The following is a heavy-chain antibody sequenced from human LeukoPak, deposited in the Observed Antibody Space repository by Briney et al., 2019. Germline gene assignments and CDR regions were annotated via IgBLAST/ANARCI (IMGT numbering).Heavy chain of an antibody. CDR1: GFTFSSYA. CDR2: INGSGGST. D-gene: IGHD1-26*01. J-gene: IGHJ3*02. Sequence: PGGSLRLSCAASGFTFSSYAMSWVRQAPGKGLEWASAINGSGGSTYYADSVKGRFTISRDNSKNTLYLQMNSLRAEDTAVYYCARALLDAFDIWGQGTMVTVSS. CDR3: ARALLDAFDI. V-gene: IGHV3-23*01.